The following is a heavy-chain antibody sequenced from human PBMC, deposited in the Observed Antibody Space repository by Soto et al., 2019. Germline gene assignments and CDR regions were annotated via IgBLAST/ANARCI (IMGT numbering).Heavy chain of an antibody. J-gene: IGHJ6*02. Sequence: QVQLVQSRAEVKKPGASVKVSCKASGYSFTRYGIAWARQAPGQGLEWMGWINTYNGNTNYAQNLQGRVTLTTDTSTSTAYMELRSLRSNDTAIYYCAMVDVYVTPSPQDVWGQGTTVIVSS. V-gene: IGHV1-18*01. CDR1: GYSFTRYG. CDR2: INTYNGNT. D-gene: IGHD3-16*01. CDR3: AMVDVYVTPSPQDV.